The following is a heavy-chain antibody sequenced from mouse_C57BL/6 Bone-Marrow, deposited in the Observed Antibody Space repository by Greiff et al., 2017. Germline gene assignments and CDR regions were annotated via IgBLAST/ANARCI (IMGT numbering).Heavy chain of an antibody. CDR1: GYTFTDYY. Sequence: VQLKQSGPVLVKPGASVKMSCKASGYTFTDYYMNWVKQSHGKSLEWIGVINPYNGGTSYNQKFKGKATLTVDKSSGTAYMALNSLTSEDSAVYYCARRTTVVPYWYFDVWGTGTTVTVSS. CDR3: ARRTTVVPYWYFDV. V-gene: IGHV1-19*01. J-gene: IGHJ1*03. D-gene: IGHD1-1*01. CDR2: INPYNGGT.